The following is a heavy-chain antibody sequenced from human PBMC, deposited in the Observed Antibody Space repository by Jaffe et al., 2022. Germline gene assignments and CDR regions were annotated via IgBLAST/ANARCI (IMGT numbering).Heavy chain of an antibody. D-gene: IGHD6-19*01. CDR1: GFTFSSYG. V-gene: IGHV3-30*02. CDR2: IRYDGSNK. CDR3: ARVLEQWLVHDAFDI. Sequence: QVQLVESGGGVVQPGGSLRLSCAASGFTFSSYGMHWVRQAPGKGLEWVAFIRYDGSNKYYADSVKGRFTISRDNSKNTLYLQMNSLRAEDTAVYYCARVLEQWLVHDAFDIWGQGTMVTVSS. J-gene: IGHJ3*02.